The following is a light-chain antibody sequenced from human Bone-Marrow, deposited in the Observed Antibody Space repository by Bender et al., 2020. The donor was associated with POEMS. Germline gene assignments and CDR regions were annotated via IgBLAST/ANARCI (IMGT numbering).Light chain of an antibody. CDR2: ELS. J-gene: IGLJ2*01. CDR1: SSDVGSYNL. Sequence: QSALTQPASVSGSPGQSITISCTGTSSDVGSYNLVSWYQQYPGKAPKLMIYELSKRPSGVSNRFSGSKSGNTASLTISGLQAEDEADYYCSSYTSSTTLVFGGGTKLTVL. V-gene: IGLV2-14*02. CDR3: SSYTSSTTLV.